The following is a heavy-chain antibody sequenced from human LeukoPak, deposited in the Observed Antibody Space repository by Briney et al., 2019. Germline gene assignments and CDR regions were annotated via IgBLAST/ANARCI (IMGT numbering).Heavy chain of an antibody. CDR3: ARTPRDGYNSPYFDY. CDR1: GGSISGSSYY. D-gene: IGHD5-24*01. Sequence: PSETLSLTCTVSGGSISGSSYYWGWIRQPPGKGLEWIGSIYYSGSTYYNPSLKSRVTISVDTSKNQFSLKLNSVTAADTAVYYCARTPRDGYNSPYFDYWGQGTLVTVSS. CDR2: IYYSGST. V-gene: IGHV4-39*01. J-gene: IGHJ4*02.